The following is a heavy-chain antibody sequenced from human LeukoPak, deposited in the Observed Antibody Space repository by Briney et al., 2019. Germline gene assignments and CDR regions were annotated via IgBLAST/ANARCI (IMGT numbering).Heavy chain of an antibody. CDR1: GYSISSGYY. CDR2: IYYSGST. J-gene: IGHJ4*02. V-gene: IGHV4-38-2*01. CDR3: ASFTSGEGYDSSGYYYFDY. Sequence: PSETLSLTCAVSGYSISSGYYWGWIRQPPGKGLEWIGSIYYSGSTYYNPSLKSRVTISLDTSKNQISLKLSSVTAADTAAYYCASFTSGEGYDSSGYYYFDYWGQGTLVTVSS. D-gene: IGHD3-22*01.